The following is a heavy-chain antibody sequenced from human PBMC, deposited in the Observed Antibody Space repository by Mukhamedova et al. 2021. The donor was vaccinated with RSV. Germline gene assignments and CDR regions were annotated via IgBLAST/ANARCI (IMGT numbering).Heavy chain of an antibody. Sequence: VRQPPGKGLVWVSRINSDGRNTSYADSVKGRFTISRDNTKNTLFLEMTRLTAEDTAVYYCARGVYDYVWGSYRFLDYWGQGNLVP. CDR3: ARGVYDYVWGSYRFLDY. V-gene: IGHV3-74*01. D-gene: IGHD3-16*02. J-gene: IGHJ4*02. CDR2: INSDGRNT.